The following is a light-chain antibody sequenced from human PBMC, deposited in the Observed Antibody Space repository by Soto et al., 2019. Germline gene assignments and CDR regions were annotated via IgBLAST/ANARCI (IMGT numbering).Light chain of an antibody. J-gene: IGLJ1*01. V-gene: IGLV1-44*01. CDR3: AAWDDSMNGLYV. CDR2: SNN. CDR1: SSNIGSNT. Sequence: QSALTQPPSASGTPGQRVTISCSGSSSNIGSNTVNWYQQLPGTAPKLLIYSNNQWPSGVPDRFSGSKSGTSASLAISGLQSEVEADYYCAAWDDSMNGLYVFGTGTKVTVL.